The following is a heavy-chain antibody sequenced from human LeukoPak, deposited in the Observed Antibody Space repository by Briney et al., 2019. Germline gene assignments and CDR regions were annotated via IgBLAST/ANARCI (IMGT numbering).Heavy chain of an antibody. CDR2: INPSGGST. Sequence: ASVKVSCKASGYTFTSYYMHGVRQAPGQGLEWMGIINPSGGSTSYAQKFQGRVTMTRDTSTSTVYMELSSLRSEDTAVYYCARDIAYYGSGYSNLLGYWGQGTLVTVSS. CDR1: GYTFTSYY. D-gene: IGHD3-10*01. CDR3: ARDIAYYGSGYSNLLGY. J-gene: IGHJ4*02. V-gene: IGHV1-46*01.